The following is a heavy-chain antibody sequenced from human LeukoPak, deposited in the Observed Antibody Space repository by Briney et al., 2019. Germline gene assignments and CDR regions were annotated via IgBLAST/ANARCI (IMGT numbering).Heavy chain of an antibody. J-gene: IGHJ3*02. D-gene: IGHD3-22*01. CDR3: AKGRYYYDNSDAFEI. V-gene: IGHV3-23*01. CDR1: GFTFSSYA. CDR2: ISGSGSST. Sequence: GGSLRLSCAASGFTFSSYAMNWVRQAPGKGLEWVSTISGSGSSTYYADSVKGRFTISRDNSKNTLYLQMNSLRAEDTAVYHCAKGRYYYDNSDAFEIGGQGTMVTVSS.